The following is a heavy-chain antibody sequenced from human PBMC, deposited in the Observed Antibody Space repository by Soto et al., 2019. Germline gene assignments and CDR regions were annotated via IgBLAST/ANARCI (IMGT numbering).Heavy chain of an antibody. CDR2: MNPNSGNT. J-gene: IGHJ6*02. V-gene: IGHV1-8*01. D-gene: IGHD2-15*01. CDR1: GYTFTSYD. Sequence: ASVKVSCKASGYTFTSYDINWVRQATVQGLEWRGWMNPNSGNTGYAQKFQGRVTMTRNTSISTAYMELSSLRSEDTAVYYCARDRGQGSYYYVLDVWGQGTTVTVSS. CDR3: ARDRGQGSYYYVLDV.